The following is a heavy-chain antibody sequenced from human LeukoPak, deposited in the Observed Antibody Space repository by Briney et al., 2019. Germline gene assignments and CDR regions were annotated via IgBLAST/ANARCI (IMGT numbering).Heavy chain of an antibody. J-gene: IGHJ6*02. CDR1: GFTFSSYS. D-gene: IGHD3-10*01. CDR2: ISSSSSYI. Sequence: KAGGSLRLSCAASGFTFSSYSMNWVRQAPGKGLEWVSSISSSSSYIYYADSVKGRFTISRDNAKNSLYLQMNSLRAEDTAVYYCAREREYGSGSHNYYGMDVWGQGTTVTVSS. CDR3: AREREYGSGSHNYYGMDV. V-gene: IGHV3-21*01.